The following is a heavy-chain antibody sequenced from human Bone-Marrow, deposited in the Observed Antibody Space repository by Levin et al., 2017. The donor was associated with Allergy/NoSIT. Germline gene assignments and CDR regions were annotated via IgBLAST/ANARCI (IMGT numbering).Heavy chain of an antibody. CDR3: ASLGYSDGYNRDDFDM. J-gene: IGHJ3*02. D-gene: IGHD5-18*01. CDR1: GGSISSYY. Sequence: NASETLSLTCTVSGGSISSYYWTWIRQPAGKGLEWIGRIYASGSTNYNPSLKSRLTMSIDPSKNQFSLNLSSVTAADTGLYYCASLGYSDGYNRDDFDMWGQGKMVIVSS. V-gene: IGHV4-4*07. CDR2: IYASGST.